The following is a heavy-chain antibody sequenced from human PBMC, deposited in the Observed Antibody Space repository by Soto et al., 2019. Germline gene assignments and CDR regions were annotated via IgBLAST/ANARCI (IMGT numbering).Heavy chain of an antibody. CDR1: GFTFSSYG. CDR2: IWYDGSNK. D-gene: IGHD3-10*01. J-gene: IGHJ6*02. Sequence: GGSLRLSCAASGFTFSSYGMHWVRQAPGKGLEWVAVIWYDGSNKYYADSVKGRFTISRDNSKNTLYLQMNSLRAEDTAVYYCARVHNGSGSRSNYYYYGMDVWGQGTTVTVSS. CDR3: ARVHNGSGSRSNYYYYGMDV. V-gene: IGHV3-33*01.